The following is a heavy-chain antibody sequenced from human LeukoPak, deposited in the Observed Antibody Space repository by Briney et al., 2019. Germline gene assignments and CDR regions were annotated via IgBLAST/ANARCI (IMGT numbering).Heavy chain of an antibody. V-gene: IGHV4-39*01. D-gene: IGHD3-10*01. J-gene: IGHJ5*02. CDR3: ARLPGGPHPYNWFDP. CDR1: GGSISSSSYY. CDR2: IYYSGST. Sequence: PSETLSLTCTVPGGSISSSSYYWGWIRQPPGKGLEWIGSIYYSGSTYYNPSLKSRVTLSVDTSKNQFSLKLSSVTAADTAIYYCARLPGGPHPYNWFDPWGQGTLVTVSS.